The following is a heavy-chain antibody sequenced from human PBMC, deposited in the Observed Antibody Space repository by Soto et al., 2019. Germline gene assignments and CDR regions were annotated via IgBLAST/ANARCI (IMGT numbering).Heavy chain of an antibody. D-gene: IGHD3-10*01. CDR2: IDPSDSYT. CDR3: ASTSVLATPYGMDV. J-gene: IGHJ6*02. Sequence: GESLKISCKGSGYSFTSYWISWVRQMPGKGLEWMGRIDPSDSYTNYSPSFQGHVTISADKSISTAYLQWSSLKASDTAMYYCASTSVLATPYGMDVCGQGTTVTVSS. CDR1: GYSFTSYW. V-gene: IGHV5-10-1*01.